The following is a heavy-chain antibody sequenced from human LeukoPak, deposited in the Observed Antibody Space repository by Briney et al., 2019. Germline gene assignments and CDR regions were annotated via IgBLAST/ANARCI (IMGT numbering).Heavy chain of an antibody. D-gene: IGHD3-16*02. CDR1: GGSFSGYY. CDR3: ARGPGYDYVWGSYRYTVPFDY. CDR2: INHSGST. V-gene: IGHV4-34*01. Sequence: PSETLSLTCAVYGGSFSGYYWSWIRQPPGKGLEWIGEINHSGSTNYNPSLKSRVTISVDTPKNQFSLKLSSVTAADTAVYYCARGPGYDYVWGSYRYTVPFDYWGQGTLVTVSS. J-gene: IGHJ4*02.